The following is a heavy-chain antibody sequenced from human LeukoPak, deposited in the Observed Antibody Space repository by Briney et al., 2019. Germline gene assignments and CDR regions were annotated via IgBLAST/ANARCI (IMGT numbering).Heavy chain of an antibody. Sequence: ASVKVSCKASGYTFTDYYMHWVRQAPGQGLEWMGIINPSGGSTNYAQKFQGRVTMTRDTSITTAYMELSRLRSDDTAVYYCARADGSGIFDYWGQGTLVTVSS. CDR3: ARADGSGIFDY. D-gene: IGHD3-10*01. J-gene: IGHJ4*02. CDR1: GYTFTDYY. CDR2: INPSGGST. V-gene: IGHV1-46*01.